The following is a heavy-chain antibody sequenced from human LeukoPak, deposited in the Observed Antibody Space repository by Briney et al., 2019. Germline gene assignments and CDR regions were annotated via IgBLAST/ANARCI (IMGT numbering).Heavy chain of an antibody. Sequence: GGSPRLSCAASGFTFSSYAMSWVRQAPGKGLEWVSRINSDGSSTSYADSVKGRFTISRDNAKNTLYLQMNSLRAEDTAVYYCARGGAAMAYYWGQGTLVTVSS. V-gene: IGHV3-74*01. CDR1: GFTFSSYA. CDR2: INSDGSST. J-gene: IGHJ4*02. CDR3: ARGGAAMAYY. D-gene: IGHD5-18*01.